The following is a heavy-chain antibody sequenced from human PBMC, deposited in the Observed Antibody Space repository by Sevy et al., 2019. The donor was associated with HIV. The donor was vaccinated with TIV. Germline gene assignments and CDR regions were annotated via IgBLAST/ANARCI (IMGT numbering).Heavy chain of an antibody. Sequence: SETLSLTCSVSGGSVSSGDHHWSWIRQSPGKGLEWSGYIFYSGTTYYNPSLKSRITVSVDTSKNQFSLKLDSVTAADTAVYFCATSKNDYSNAVEFDSWGQGTLVTVSS. J-gene: IGHJ4*02. V-gene: IGHV4-30-4*01. D-gene: IGHD4-4*01. CDR1: GGSVSSGDHH. CDR2: IFYSGTT. CDR3: ATSKNDYSNAVEFDS.